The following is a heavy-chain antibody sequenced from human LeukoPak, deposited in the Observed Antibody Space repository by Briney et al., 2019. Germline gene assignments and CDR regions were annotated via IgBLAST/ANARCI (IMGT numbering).Heavy chain of an antibody. CDR1: GFTFSIDA. V-gene: IGHV3-23*01. CDR2: ISGSGGST. D-gene: IGHD1-26*01. CDR3: AKDLWTATPGSYYIPEYFNY. J-gene: IGHJ4*02. Sequence: GGCLRLACAASGFTFSIDATSWVRQAPGEGLWWGSGISGSGGSTYYADSVHGRFTISRDNSKHRLYLQMHSLTAEDTAVYYCAKDLWTATPGSYYIPEYFNYWGQGTLVTVP.